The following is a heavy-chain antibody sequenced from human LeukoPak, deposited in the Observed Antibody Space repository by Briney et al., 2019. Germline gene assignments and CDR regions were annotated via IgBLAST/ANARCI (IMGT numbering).Heavy chain of an antibody. CDR3: ARSSNGYYHFDL. Sequence: KASETLSLTCTVSGGSISSSSYYWGWIRQPPGKGLEWIASIYYSGSTCYNPSLKSRVTISVDTSKNQFSLKLSSVTAADTAVYYCARSSNGYYHFDLWGRGTLVTVSS. V-gene: IGHV4-39*01. J-gene: IGHJ2*01. CDR1: GGSISSSSYY. CDR2: IYYSGST. D-gene: IGHD3-22*01.